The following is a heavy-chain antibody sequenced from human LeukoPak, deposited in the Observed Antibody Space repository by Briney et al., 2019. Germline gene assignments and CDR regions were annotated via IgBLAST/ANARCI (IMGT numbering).Heavy chain of an antibody. CDR1: GFTFSSYW. CDR2: IWYDGSNK. J-gene: IGHJ5*02. CDR3: ARHGDYYDSSGYTGRFDP. V-gene: IGHV3-33*08. D-gene: IGHD3-22*01. Sequence: GGSLRLSCAASGFTFSSYWMSWVRQAPGKGLEWVAVIWYDGSNKYYADSVKGRFTISRDNSKNTLYLQMNSLRAEDTAVYYCARHGDYYDSSGYTGRFDPWGQGTLVTVSS.